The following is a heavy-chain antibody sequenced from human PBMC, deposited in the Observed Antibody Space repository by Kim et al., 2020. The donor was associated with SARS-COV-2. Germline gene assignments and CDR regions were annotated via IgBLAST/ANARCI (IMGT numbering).Heavy chain of an antibody. Sequence: NYAQKLQGRVTMTTDTSTSTAYMELRSLRSDDTAVYYCARGGVGATPPDYWGQGTLVTVSS. D-gene: IGHD1-26*01. J-gene: IGHJ4*02. CDR3: ARGGVGATPPDY. V-gene: IGHV1-18*01.